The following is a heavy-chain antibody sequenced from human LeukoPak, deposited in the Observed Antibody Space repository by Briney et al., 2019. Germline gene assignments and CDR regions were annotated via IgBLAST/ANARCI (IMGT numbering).Heavy chain of an antibody. J-gene: IGHJ4*02. V-gene: IGHV3-48*03. CDR2: ISSTGSLK. CDR3: ARDGAPQTDY. Sequence: GGSLRLSCAASGFTFSSYEMNWVRQAPGKGLEWVSYISSTGSLKYYADSVKGRFTISRDNVRNSLYLQMNSLRVDDTAVYYCARDGAPQTDYWGQGTLVTVSS. D-gene: IGHD3-16*01. CDR1: GFTFSSYE.